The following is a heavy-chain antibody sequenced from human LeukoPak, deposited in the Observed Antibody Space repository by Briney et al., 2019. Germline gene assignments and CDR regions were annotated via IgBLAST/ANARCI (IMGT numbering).Heavy chain of an antibody. CDR2: ISSSSSYI. V-gene: IGHV3-21*04. CDR3: XXXXXXGYQSLVPIGFDY. Sequence: GGSLRLSCAASGFTFSSYSMNWVRQAPGKGLEWVSSISSSSSYIYYADSVKGRFTISRDNAKNSLYLQTNSLRAEDTAVYYXXXXXXXGYQSLVPIGFDYWGQGTLVTVSS. J-gene: IGHJ4*02. D-gene: IGHD6-6*01. CDR1: GFTFSSYS.